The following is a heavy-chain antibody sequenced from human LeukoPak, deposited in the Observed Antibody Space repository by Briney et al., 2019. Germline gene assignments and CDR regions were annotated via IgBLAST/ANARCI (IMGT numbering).Heavy chain of an antibody. CDR2: INHSGST. Sequence: SETLSLTCAVYGGSFSGYYWSWIRQPPGKGLEWIGEINHSGSTNYNPSLKSRVTISVDTSKNQFSLKLSSVTAADTAVYYCARDLSEYMDVWGKGTTVTVSS. CDR3: ARDLSEYMDV. D-gene: IGHD1-14*01. CDR1: GGSFSGYY. V-gene: IGHV4-34*01. J-gene: IGHJ6*03.